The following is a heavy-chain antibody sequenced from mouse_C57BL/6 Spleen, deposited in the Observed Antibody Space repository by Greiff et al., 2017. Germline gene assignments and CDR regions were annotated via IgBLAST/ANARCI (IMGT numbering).Heavy chain of an antibody. CDR3: AIGGLYDYAGRASYFDG. J-gene: IGHJ2*01. CDR2: IHPSDSDT. V-gene: IGHV1-74*01. CDR1: GYTFTSYW. D-gene: IGHD2-4*01. Sequence: VQLQQPGAELVKPGASVKVSCKASGYTFTSYWMHWVKQRPGQGLEWIGRIHPSDSDTNYTQKFKGKATLTVDTSSNTAYMQLSSLTSEDSAVYSCAIGGLYDYAGRASYFDGWGKGTTLTVSS.